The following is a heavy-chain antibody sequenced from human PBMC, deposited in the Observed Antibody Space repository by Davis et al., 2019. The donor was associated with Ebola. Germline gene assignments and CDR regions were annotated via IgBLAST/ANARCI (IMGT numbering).Heavy chain of an antibody. CDR3: VKRGITPDYYFDS. CDR1: GFTFSSYW. CDR2: INSEGTST. D-gene: IGHD3-10*01. Sequence: PGGSLRLSCAASGFTFSSYWMHWVRQAPGKGLVWISRINSEGTSTTYADSVRGRFTISRANAKNTPHLQMNSLRAEDTAVYYCVKRGITPDYYFDSWGQGTLVTVSS. J-gene: IGHJ4*02. V-gene: IGHV3-74*01.